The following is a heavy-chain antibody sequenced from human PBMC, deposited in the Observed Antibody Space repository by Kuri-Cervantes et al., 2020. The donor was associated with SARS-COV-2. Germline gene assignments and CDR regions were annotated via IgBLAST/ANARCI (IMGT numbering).Heavy chain of an antibody. D-gene: IGHD3-16*01. CDR3: ASNGWGFRNPGGVSGFDY. Sequence: GGSLRLSCAASGFTFSSYSMNWVRQAPGKGLEWVANIKQDGSEKYYVDSVKGRFTISRDNAKNSLYLQMNSLRAEDTAVYYCASNGWGFRNPGGVSGFDYWGQGTLVTVSS. V-gene: IGHV3-7*01. CDR2: IKQDGSEK. CDR1: GFTFSSYS. J-gene: IGHJ4*02.